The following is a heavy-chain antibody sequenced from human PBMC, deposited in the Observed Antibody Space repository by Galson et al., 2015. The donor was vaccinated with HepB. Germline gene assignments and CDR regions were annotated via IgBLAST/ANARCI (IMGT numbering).Heavy chain of an antibody. CDR3: VRETGPFNGFDI. J-gene: IGHJ3*02. Sequence: SLRLSCAASGFIFSNYGMHWVRQAPGKGLEWVAVIWSNGKNKYYADSVKGRFTLSRDNSKDTLSLEMNRLRVEDTAMYYCVRETGPFNGFDIWGQGTVVTVSS. CDR2: IWSNGKNK. D-gene: IGHD3-9*01. V-gene: IGHV3-33*01. CDR1: GFIFSNYG.